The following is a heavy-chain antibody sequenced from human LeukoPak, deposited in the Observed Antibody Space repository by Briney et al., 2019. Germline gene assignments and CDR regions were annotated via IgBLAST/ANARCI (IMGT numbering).Heavy chain of an antibody. V-gene: IGHV4-34*01. D-gene: IGHD2-15*01. J-gene: IGHJ4*02. CDR2: INHSGST. CDR3: ARGRSLKLIDFDY. Sequence: TSETLSLTCAVYGGSFSGYYWSWIRQPPGKGLEWIGEINHSGSTNYNPSLKSRVTISVDTSKNQFSLKLSSVTAADTAVYYCARGRSLKLIDFDYWGQGTLVTVSS. CDR1: GGSFSGYY.